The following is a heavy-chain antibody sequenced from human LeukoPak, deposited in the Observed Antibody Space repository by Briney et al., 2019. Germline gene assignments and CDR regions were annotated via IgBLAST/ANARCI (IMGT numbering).Heavy chain of an antibody. CDR1: GFTFSSYA. D-gene: IGHD3-9*01. J-gene: IGHJ4*02. CDR3: AKTGIYYDILTGYQTFDY. V-gene: IGHV3-23*01. CDR2: ISGSGGRT. Sequence: GGSLRLSCAASGFTFSSYAMSWVRQAPGKGLEWVSVISGSGGRTSYADSVKGRFTVSRDNSKNTLYLQMNSLRAEDTAVYYCAKTGIYYDILTGYQTFDYWGQGTLVTVSS.